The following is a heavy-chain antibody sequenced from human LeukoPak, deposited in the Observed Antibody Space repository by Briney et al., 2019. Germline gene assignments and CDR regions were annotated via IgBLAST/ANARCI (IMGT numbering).Heavy chain of an antibody. V-gene: IGHV1-3*01. CDR1: GYTFTSYA. J-gene: IGHJ4*02. CDR2: INAGNGNT. Sequence: GASVKVSCMASGYTFTSYAMHWVRQAPGERLEWMGWINAGNGNTKYSQKFQGRVTITRDTSASTAYMELSSLRSEDTAVYYCARVSLWFGEFIDYWGQGTLVTVSS. CDR3: ARVSLWFGEFIDY. D-gene: IGHD3-10*01.